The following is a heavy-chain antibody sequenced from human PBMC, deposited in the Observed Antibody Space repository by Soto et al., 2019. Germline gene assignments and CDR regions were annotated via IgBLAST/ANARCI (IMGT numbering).Heavy chain of an antibody. CDR1: GFSFSSYA. Sequence: QVRLVESGGGVVQPGRSLRLSCTASGFSFSSYAMYWFRQPPGKGLEWVAVISHDGINKHYADSVKGRVTVSRDNSNHSLDLQLNSLRGEDTAMYYCARYMYSSDYCVKGFEPWGQGTLVTVSS. CDR3: ARYMYSSDYCVKGFEP. D-gene: IGHD6-19*01. J-gene: IGHJ5*02. V-gene: IGHV3-30-3*01. CDR2: ISHDGINK.